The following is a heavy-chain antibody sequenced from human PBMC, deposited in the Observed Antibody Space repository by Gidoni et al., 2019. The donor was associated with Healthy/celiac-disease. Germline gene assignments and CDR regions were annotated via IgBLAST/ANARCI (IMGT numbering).Heavy chain of an antibody. CDR2: INHSGST. D-gene: IGHD5-12*01. V-gene: IGHV4-34*01. CDR3: ARGGDGYNAFDY. J-gene: IGHJ4*02. CDR1: GGSFSGYY. Sequence: QVQLPQWGAGLLKPSETLSLTCAVYGGSFSGYYWSWIRQPPGKGLEWIGEINHSGSTNYNPSLKSRVTISVDTSKNQFSLKLSSVTAADTAVYYCARGGDGYNAFDYWGQGTLVTVSS.